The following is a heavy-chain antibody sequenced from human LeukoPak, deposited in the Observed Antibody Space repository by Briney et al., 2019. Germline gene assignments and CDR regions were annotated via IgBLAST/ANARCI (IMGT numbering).Heavy chain of an antibody. J-gene: IGHJ4*02. CDR3: ARMDMDIAMVTNYLDH. D-gene: IGHD5-18*01. V-gene: IGHV1-46*01. Sequence: ASVKISCKASGYTFTSHYMHWVRQAPGQGLEWMGVIHPSGSSINYAQKFQGRVTMTKDTSTSTVYIELNSLRSEDTAVYYCARMDMDIAMVTNYLDHWGQGTLVTVSS. CDR1: GYTFTSHY. CDR2: IHPSGSSI.